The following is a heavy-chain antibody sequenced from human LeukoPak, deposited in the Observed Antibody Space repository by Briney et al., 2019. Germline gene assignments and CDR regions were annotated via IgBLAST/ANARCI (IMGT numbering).Heavy chain of an antibody. Sequence: ASVKVSFKASGYTFASYYMHWVRQAPGQGLEWMGIINPSGGSTSYAQKFQCRVTMTRDMSTSTVYMELSSLRSEDTAVYYCARDWYYYDSSGYYNWFDPWGQGTLVTVSS. J-gene: IGHJ5*02. V-gene: IGHV1-46*01. CDR2: INPSGGST. CDR1: GYTFASYY. CDR3: ARDWYYYDSSGYYNWFDP. D-gene: IGHD3-22*01.